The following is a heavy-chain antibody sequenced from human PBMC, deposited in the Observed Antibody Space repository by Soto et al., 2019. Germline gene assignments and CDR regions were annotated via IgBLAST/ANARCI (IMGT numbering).Heavy chain of an antibody. J-gene: IGHJ4*02. D-gene: IGHD2-21*02. CDR1: GFTFSSYS. CDR3: ERDRRYCGGDCYYYFDY. Sequence: GGSLRLSCAASGFTFSSYSMNWVRQAPGKGLEWVSYISSSSSTIYYADSVKGRFTISRDNAKNSLYLQMNSLRDEDTAEYSCERDRRYCGGDCYYYFDYWGQGTLVTVSS. V-gene: IGHV3-48*02. CDR2: ISSSSSTI.